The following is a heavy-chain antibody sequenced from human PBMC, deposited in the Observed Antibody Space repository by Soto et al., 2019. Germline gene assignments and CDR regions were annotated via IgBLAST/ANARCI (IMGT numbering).Heavy chain of an antibody. J-gene: IGHJ6*02. D-gene: IGHD6-19*01. CDR2: MFPGDSDT. CDR1: GYSFTTYW. V-gene: IGHV5-51*01. CDR3: ARVPDSSLGTMDV. Sequence: GESLKISCKGSGYSFTTYWIGWVRQLPGQGLEWMGVMFPGDSDTRYSPSFQGQVTMSADPSTNTAYLEWSSLKAADSAMYYCARVPDSSLGTMDVWGQGTTVTVSS.